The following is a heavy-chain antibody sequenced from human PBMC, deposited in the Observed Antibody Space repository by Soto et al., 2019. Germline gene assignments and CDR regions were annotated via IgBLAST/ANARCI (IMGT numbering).Heavy chain of an antibody. J-gene: IGHJ5*02. Sequence: ASVKVSCKASGYTFTSYYMHWVRQAPGQGLEWMGIINPSGGSTSYAQKFQGRVTMTRDTSTSTVYMELSSLRSEDTAVYYCARGPASDTRWANWFDPWGQGTLVTVSS. CDR3: ARGPASDTRWANWFDP. CDR1: GYTFTSYY. CDR2: INPSGGST. D-gene: IGHD1-26*01. V-gene: IGHV1-46*01.